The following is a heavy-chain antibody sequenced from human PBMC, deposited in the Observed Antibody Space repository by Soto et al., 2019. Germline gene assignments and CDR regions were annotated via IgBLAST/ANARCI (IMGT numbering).Heavy chain of an antibody. CDR2: ISYDGSNK. CDR1: GFTFSSYG. D-gene: IGHD1-26*01. J-gene: IGHJ4*02. CDR3: AKDGSPIFYYFDY. V-gene: IGHV3-30*18. Sequence: GGSLRLSCAASGFTFSSYGMHWVRQAPGKGLEWVAVISYDGSNKYYADSVKGRFTISRDNSKNTLYLQMNSLRAEDTAVYYCAKDGSPIFYYFDYWGQGTLVTVSS.